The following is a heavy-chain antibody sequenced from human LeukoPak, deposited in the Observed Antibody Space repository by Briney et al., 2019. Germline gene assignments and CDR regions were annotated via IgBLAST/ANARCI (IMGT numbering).Heavy chain of an antibody. Sequence: GGSLRLSCAASGFTFNSYAMSWVRQAPEKGLEWVATISGSGGGTYYADSVKGRFTISRDNSMNTLYLQMNSLRAEDTAVYYCAREGYYAFDYWGQGTLVTVSS. CDR2: ISGSGGGT. CDR1: GFTFNSYA. V-gene: IGHV3-23*01. D-gene: IGHD3-16*01. J-gene: IGHJ4*02. CDR3: AREGYYAFDY.